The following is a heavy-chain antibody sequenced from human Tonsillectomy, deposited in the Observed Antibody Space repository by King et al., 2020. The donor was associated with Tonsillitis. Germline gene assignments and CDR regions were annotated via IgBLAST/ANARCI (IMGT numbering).Heavy chain of an antibody. J-gene: IGHJ4*02. Sequence: VQLVESGGGLVQPGGSLRLSCAASGVNVCTNYMSWVRQAPGKGLEWVSVIYSGGSTYHADSVKGRFTISRDNSKNTLYLQMNSLRAEDTAVYYCARDLVSEGSGYYYGGFDYWGQGTLVTVSS. CDR3: ARDLVSEGSGYYYGGFDY. V-gene: IGHV3-66*01. CDR2: IYSGGST. CDR1: GVNVCTNY. D-gene: IGHD3-22*01.